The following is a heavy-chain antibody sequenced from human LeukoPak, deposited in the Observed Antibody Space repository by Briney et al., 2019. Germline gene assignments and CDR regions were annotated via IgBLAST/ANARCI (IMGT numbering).Heavy chain of an antibody. D-gene: IGHD2-15*01. J-gene: IGHJ6*03. V-gene: IGHV4-59*01. CDR2: IYYSGST. Sequence: NTSETLSLTCAVYGGSISSYYWNWIRQAPGKGLEWIGYIYYSGSTNYNPSLKSRVTISVDTSKNQFSLKLSSVTAADTAVYYCARSSIVGLNYYMDVWGKGTTVTVSS. CDR1: GGSISSYY. CDR3: ARSSIVGLNYYMDV.